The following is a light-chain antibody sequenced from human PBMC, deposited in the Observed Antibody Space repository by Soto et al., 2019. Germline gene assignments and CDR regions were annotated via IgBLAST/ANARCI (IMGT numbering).Light chain of an antibody. J-gene: IGKJ1*01. Sequence: DIQMTQSPSTLSASVGDRVTITCRASQSISSWLAWYQQKPGKAPKVLIYKASNLQSGVPARFSGSGSGTDFTLTINSLQPDDFATYYCQQCNSYPPTFGQGTTVDIK. V-gene: IGKV1-5*03. CDR3: QQCNSYPPT. CDR2: KAS. CDR1: QSISSW.